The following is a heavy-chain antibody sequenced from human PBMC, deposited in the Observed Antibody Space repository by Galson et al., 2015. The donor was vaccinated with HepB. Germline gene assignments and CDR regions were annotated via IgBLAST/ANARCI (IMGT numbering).Heavy chain of an antibody. V-gene: IGHV3-15*07. CDR3: ATNGFYYDRSGSTFFDH. Sequence: SLRLSCAASGFTFNNARMNWVRQAPGKGLEWVGRIKGKSDGETTYYAAPVKGRFTISRDDSKTTLYLQMNSLKTEDTAVYYCATNGFYYDRSGSTFFDHWGQGALVTVSS. CDR1: GFTFNNAR. CDR2: IKGKSDGETT. J-gene: IGHJ4*02. D-gene: IGHD3-22*01.